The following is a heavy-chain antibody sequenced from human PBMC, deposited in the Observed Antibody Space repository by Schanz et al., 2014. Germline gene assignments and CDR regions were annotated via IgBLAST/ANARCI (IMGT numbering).Heavy chain of an antibody. V-gene: IGHV3-23*04. CDR3: AKDIGGAVAAPVYDS. Sequence: EVRLVESGGALVQPGGSLRLSCAASGFSFSNYALVWVRQPPGKGLEWASGISGTGTKTYYADSVKSRFTISRDNSKNTVFLQMSSLRADDTALYYCAKDIGGAVAAPVYDSWGQGTLVTVSS. J-gene: IGHJ4*02. D-gene: IGHD2-15*01. CDR2: ISGTGTKT. CDR1: GFSFSNYA.